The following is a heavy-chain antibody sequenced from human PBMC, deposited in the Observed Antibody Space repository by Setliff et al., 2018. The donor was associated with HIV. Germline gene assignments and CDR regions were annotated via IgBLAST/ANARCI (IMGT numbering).Heavy chain of an antibody. J-gene: IGHJ4*02. V-gene: IGHV4-61*01. CDR2: IYYSGST. Sequence: SETLSLTCAVSGGSISSSSHYWSWIRQPPGKGLEWIGSIYYSGSTNYNPSLKSRVTISVDTSKGQFSLKLNSVTAADTAVYYCARDQSDWFYWGQGTLVTVSS. CDR1: GGSISSSSHY. CDR3: ARDQSDWFY. D-gene: IGHD3-3*01.